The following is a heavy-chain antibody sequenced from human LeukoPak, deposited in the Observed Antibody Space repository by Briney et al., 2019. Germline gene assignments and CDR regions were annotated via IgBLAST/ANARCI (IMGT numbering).Heavy chain of an antibody. V-gene: IGHV4-34*01. D-gene: IGHD2-15*01. CDR3: ARHVEDIVVVVAATGNWFDP. Sequence: KASETLSLTCAVYGGSFSGYYWSWIRQPPGKGLEWIGEINHSGSTNYNPSLKSRVTISVDTSKNQFSLKLSSVTAADTAVYYCARHVEDIVVVVAATGNWFDPWGQGTLVTVSS. CDR1: GGSFSGYY. J-gene: IGHJ5*02. CDR2: INHSGST.